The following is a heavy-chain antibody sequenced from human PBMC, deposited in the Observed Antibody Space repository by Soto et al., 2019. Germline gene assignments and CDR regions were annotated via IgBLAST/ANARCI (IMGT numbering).Heavy chain of an antibody. CDR1: GDSIISGNNY. Sequence: SETLSLTCIVSGDSIISGNNYWTWIRQHPGKGLEWIGYIYYTGITYYNPSLKSRITISKDMSGAQFSLQLSSVTAADTAVYYCARGREEAGGPFDHWGQGIMVTVS. CDR2: IYYTGIT. CDR3: ARGREEAGGPFDH. D-gene: IGHD3-10*01. J-gene: IGHJ4*02. V-gene: IGHV4-31*03.